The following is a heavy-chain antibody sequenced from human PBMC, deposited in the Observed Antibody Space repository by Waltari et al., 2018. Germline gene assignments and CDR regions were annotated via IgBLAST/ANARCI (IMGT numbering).Heavy chain of an antibody. Sequence: QVQLVQSGAEVKKPGASVKVSCKASGYTFTGYYMHWVRQAPGQGLEWMGRINPNSGGTNYAQKVQGRVTMTRDTSISTAYMELSRLRSDDTAVYYCARVSTIFGVVISGDDAFDIWGQGTMVTVSS. CDR1: GYTFTGYY. CDR2: INPNSGGT. J-gene: IGHJ3*02. CDR3: ARVSTIFGVVISGDDAFDI. V-gene: IGHV1-2*06. D-gene: IGHD3-3*01.